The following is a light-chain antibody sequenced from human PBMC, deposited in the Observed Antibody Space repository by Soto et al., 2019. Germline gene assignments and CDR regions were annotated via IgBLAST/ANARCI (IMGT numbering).Light chain of an antibody. CDR3: QQYGGSPPT. J-gene: IGKJ1*01. CDR1: QSVSSNS. V-gene: IGKV3-20*01. CDR2: GAS. Sequence: EIVLTQSPGTLSLSPGERATLSCRASQSVSSNSLAWYQRKPGQAPRLLIYGASSRATDIPNRFSGSGSGTDFTLTITRLGPEDFAVYFCQQYGGSPPTFGQGTKGEIK.